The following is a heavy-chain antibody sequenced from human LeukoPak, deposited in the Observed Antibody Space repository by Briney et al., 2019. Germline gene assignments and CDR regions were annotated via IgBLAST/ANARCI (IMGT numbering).Heavy chain of an antibody. J-gene: IGHJ4*02. Sequence: PSGTLSLTCAVSGGSISSSNWWSWVRQPPGKGLEWIGEIYHSGSTNYNPSLKSRVTISVDKSKNQFSLKLSSVTAADTAVYYCARRDRYGSGSYYGRYYFDYWGQGTLVTVSS. V-gene: IGHV4-4*02. CDR3: ARRDRYGSGSYYGRYYFDY. CDR1: GGSISSSNW. CDR2: IYHSGST. D-gene: IGHD3-10*01.